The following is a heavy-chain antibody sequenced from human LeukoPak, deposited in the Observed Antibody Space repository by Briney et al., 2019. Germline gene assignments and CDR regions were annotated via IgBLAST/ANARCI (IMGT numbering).Heavy chain of an antibody. Sequence: GGSLRLSCEVSGFTVTSYYMSWVRQAPGKGLEWVSLIYSIAGGGYTYYTDSVKGRFTFSRDNSKNTLYLQMNSLRVEDTAVYYCARDPFDNSVHYWGQGTLVTVSS. D-gene: IGHD3-22*01. V-gene: IGHV3-66*01. J-gene: IGHJ4*02. CDR3: ARDPFDNSVHY. CDR1: GFTVTSYY. CDR2: IYSIAGGGYT.